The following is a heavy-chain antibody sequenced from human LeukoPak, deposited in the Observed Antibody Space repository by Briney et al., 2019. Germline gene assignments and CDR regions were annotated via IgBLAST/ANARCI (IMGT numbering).Heavy chain of an antibody. CDR3: AKEGPYSGYDPTATYFDY. J-gene: IGHJ4*02. CDR1: GFTFSSYA. Sequence: PGGSLRLSCAASGFTFSSYAMSWVRQAPGKGLEWVPAISGSGGSTYYADSVKGRFTISRDNSKNTLYLQMNSLRAEDTAVYYCAKEGPYSGYDPTATYFDYWGQGTLVTVSS. V-gene: IGHV3-23*01. CDR2: ISGSGGST. D-gene: IGHD5-12*01.